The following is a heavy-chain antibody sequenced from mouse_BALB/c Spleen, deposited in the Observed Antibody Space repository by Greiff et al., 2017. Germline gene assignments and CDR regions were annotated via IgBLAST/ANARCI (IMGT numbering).Heavy chain of an antibody. CDR1: GFTFSSFG. V-gene: IGHV5-17*02. Sequence: EVQGVESGGGLVQPGGSRKLSCAASGFTFSSFGMHWVRQAPEKGLEWVAYISSGSSTIYYADTVTGRFTISRDNPKNTLFLQMTSLRSEDTAMYYCARGGTVKGFAYWGKGTLVTVSA. J-gene: IGHJ3*01. CDR3: ARGGTVKGFAY. CDR2: ISSGSSTI. D-gene: IGHD1-1*01.